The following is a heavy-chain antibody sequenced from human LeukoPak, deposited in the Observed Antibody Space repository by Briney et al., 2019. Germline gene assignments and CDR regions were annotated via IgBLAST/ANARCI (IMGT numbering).Heavy chain of an antibody. J-gene: IGHJ6*02. V-gene: IGHV4-59*01. CDR3: ARSLQGGYDSSGYYYEYYFGVDV. D-gene: IGHD3-22*01. CDR1: IVSITSNY. Sequence: NTSETLSLTCTVSIVSITSNYWSWIRQPPGKGLEWVGHIYYNGSTNYNPSLKSRVTISVDTSKNQFSLKLSSVTAADTAVYYCARSLQGGYDSSGYYYEYYFGVDVWGQGTTVTVSS. CDR2: IYYNGST.